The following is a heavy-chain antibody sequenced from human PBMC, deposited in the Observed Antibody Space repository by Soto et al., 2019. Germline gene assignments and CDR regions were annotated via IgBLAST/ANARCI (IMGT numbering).Heavy chain of an antibody. Sequence: GASEKISCKGSGYSFTTYWISWLRQMPGKGLEWMGRIDPSDSYTNYSPSFQGHVTISADKSISTAYLQWSSVKASDTAMYYCARLLLYFDSSGYGFDIWAHGTTVTVSS. V-gene: IGHV5-10-1*01. CDR3: ARLLLYFDSSGYGFDI. CDR1: GYSFTTYW. CDR2: IDPSDSYT. J-gene: IGHJ3*02. D-gene: IGHD3-22*01.